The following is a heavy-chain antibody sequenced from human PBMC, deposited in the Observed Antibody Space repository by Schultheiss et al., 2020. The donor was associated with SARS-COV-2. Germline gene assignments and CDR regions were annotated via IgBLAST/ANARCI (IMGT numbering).Heavy chain of an antibody. V-gene: IGHV4-4*02. CDR2: IYHSGST. CDR3: ARAHSVVVAATDY. CDR1: GGSISSINW. Sequence: SETLSLTCAVSGGSISSINWWNWVRQSPGKGLEWIGEIYHSGSTNYNPSLKSRVTISVDTSKNQFSLKLSSVTAADTAVYYCARAHSVVVAATDYWGQGTLVTVSS. D-gene: IGHD2-15*01. J-gene: IGHJ4*02.